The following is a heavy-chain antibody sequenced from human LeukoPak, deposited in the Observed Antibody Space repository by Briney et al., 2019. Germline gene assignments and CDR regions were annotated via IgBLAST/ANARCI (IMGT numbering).Heavy chain of an antibody. V-gene: IGHV1-2*02. D-gene: IGHD4-11*01. CDR3: ARGWGSMTTVTSFDY. CDR2: INPNSGGT. Sequence: ASVKVSCKASGYTFTGYYMHWVRQAPGQGLEWMGWINPNSGGTNYAQKFQGRVTMTRDTSISTAYMELSRLRSDDTAVYYCARGWGSMTTVTSFDYWGQGTLVTVSS. J-gene: IGHJ4*02. CDR1: GYTFTGYY.